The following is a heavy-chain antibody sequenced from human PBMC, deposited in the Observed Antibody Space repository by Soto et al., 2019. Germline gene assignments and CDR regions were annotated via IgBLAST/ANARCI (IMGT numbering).Heavy chain of an antibody. CDR1: AFTFTSSS. V-gene: IGHV1-58*02. J-gene: IGHJ6*04. CDR3: AAGSFWDDFWSGYPL. Sequence: EASVKVSCNASAFTFTSSSMQWVRQARGQRLEWIGWIVVGSGNTNYAQKFQERVTITRDMSTSTAYMELSSLRSEDTAVYYCAAGSFWDDFWSGYPLWGKGTTVTVSS. CDR2: IVVGSGNT. D-gene: IGHD3-3*01.